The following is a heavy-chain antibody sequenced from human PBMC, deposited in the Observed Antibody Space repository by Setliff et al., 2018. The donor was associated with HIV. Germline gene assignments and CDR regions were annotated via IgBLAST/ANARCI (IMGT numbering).Heavy chain of an antibody. CDR2: INTSTGNP. D-gene: IGHD4-4*01. CDR1: GYTFTSYA. V-gene: IGHV7-4-1*02. Sequence: SVKVSCKASGYTFTSYAMNWVRQAPGQGLEWMGWINTSTGNPTYAQGFTGRFVFSLDTSVSTAYLQISSLKAEDTAVYYCARMATVYYYYMDVWGKGTTVTSP. CDR3: ARMATVYYYYMDV. J-gene: IGHJ6*03.